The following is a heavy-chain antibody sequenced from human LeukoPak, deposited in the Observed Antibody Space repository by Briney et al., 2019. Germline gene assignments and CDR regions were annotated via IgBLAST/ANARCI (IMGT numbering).Heavy chain of an antibody. V-gene: IGHV3-30-3*01. D-gene: IGHD2-21*02. CDR2: ISYDGSNK. CDR1: GFTFGSYA. CDR3: ARERVTYGRDYFDY. J-gene: IGHJ4*02. Sequence: GGSLRLSCAASGFTFGSYAMHWVRQAPGKGLEWVAVISYDGSNKYYADSVTGRFTISRDNSENTLYLQMNSLRAEDTAVYYCARERVTYGRDYFDYWGQGTLVTVSS.